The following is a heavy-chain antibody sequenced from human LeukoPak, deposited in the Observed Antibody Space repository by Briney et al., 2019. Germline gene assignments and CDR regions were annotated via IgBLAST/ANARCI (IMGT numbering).Heavy chain of an antibody. CDR3: AKGPQRSHHTANWCVP. Sequence: PGGSLRLSCAASGFTFSSYAMSWVRQAPGKGLEWVSAISGSGGSTYYADSVKGRFTISRDNSKNTLYLQMNSLRAEDTALYYCAKGPQRSHHTANWCVPWGQGTLVTVSS. J-gene: IGHJ5*02. D-gene: IGHD5-18*01. CDR2: ISGSGGST. CDR1: GFTFSSYA. V-gene: IGHV3-23*01.